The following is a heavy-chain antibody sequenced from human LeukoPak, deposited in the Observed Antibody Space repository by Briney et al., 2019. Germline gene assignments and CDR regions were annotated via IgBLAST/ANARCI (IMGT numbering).Heavy chain of an antibody. Sequence: GGSLRLSCAASGFTFSSYGMYWARQAPGKGLEWMAYIRFDGTNKYYAESVKGRFTISRDNSKNTLYLQMNSLKPEDAAIYYCAKDRGTYFFSDYWGQGTLVTVSS. CDR3: AKDRGTYFFSDY. J-gene: IGHJ4*02. V-gene: IGHV3-30*02. D-gene: IGHD1-26*01. CDR2: IRFDGTNK. CDR1: GFTFSSYG.